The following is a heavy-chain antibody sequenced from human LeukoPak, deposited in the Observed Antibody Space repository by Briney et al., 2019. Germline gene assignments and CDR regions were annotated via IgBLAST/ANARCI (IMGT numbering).Heavy chain of an antibody. CDR1: GGTFSSYA. Sequence: SVKVPCKASGGTFSSYAISWVRQAPGQGLEWMGGIIPIFGTANYAQKFQGRVTITADESTSTAYMELSSLRSEDTAVYYCARGKMELQDAFDIWGQGTMVTVSS. D-gene: IGHD1-26*01. J-gene: IGHJ3*02. V-gene: IGHV1-69*13. CDR2: IIPIFGTA. CDR3: ARGKMELQDAFDI.